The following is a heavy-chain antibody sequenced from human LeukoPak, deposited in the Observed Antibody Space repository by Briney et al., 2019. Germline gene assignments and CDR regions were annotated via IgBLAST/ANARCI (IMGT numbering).Heavy chain of an antibody. CDR1: GFTFSSYA. V-gene: IGHV3-23*01. D-gene: IGHD5-18*01. J-gene: IGHJ6*02. Sequence: GGSLRLSCAASGFTFSSYAMSWVRQAPGKGLEWVSTLSGSGGSTYYADSVKGRFTISRDNSKNTLYLQVNSLRAEDTAVYHCAKESGYSYGYTYYYYGLDVWGQGTTVTVS. CDR2: LSGSGGST. CDR3: AKESGYSYGYTYYYYGLDV.